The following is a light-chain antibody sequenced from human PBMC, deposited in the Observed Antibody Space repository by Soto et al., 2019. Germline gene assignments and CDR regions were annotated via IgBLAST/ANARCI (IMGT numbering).Light chain of an antibody. J-gene: IGKJ3*01. Sequence: AIRMTQSPSSFSASTGDRVTITCRASQGISSYLAWYQQKPGKAPKLLIYAASTLQSGVKSRFSGSGSGTVFTLTISCLQSEDFATYYCQQYYSYPRTFGPGTKVDIK. CDR3: QQYYSYPRT. V-gene: IGKV1-8*01. CDR2: AAS. CDR1: QGISSY.